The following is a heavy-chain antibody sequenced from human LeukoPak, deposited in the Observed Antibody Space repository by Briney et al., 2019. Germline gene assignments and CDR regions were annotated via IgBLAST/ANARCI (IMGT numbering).Heavy chain of an antibody. CDR3: ARVKVVRGVDYYYYMDV. J-gene: IGHJ6*03. V-gene: IGHV1-18*04. CDR1: GYTFTSYY. D-gene: IGHD3-10*01. Sequence: GASVKVSCKASGYTFTSYYMHWVRQAPGQGLEWMGWISAYNGNTNYAQKLQGRVTMTTDTSTSTAYMELRSLRSDDTAVYYCARVKVVRGVDYYYYMDVWGKGTTVTVSS. CDR2: ISAYNGNT.